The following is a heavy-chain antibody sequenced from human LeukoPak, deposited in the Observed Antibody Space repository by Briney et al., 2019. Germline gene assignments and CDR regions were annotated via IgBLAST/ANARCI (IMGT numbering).Heavy chain of an antibody. D-gene: IGHD3-22*01. V-gene: IGHV3-48*03. J-gene: IGHJ6*04. CDR1: GFTFSSYD. Sequence: PGGSLRLSCAASGFTFSSYDMNWVRQAPGKGLEWVSYISSSGSTIYYADSVTGRFIISRDNAKNSLYLQMNSLRAENTAVYYCAELSNTMIVGVWGKGTTVTISS. CDR2: ISSSGSTI. CDR3: AELSNTMIVGV.